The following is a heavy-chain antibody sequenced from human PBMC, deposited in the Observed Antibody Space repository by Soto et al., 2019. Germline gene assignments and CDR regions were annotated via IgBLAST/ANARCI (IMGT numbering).Heavy chain of an antibody. CDR2: IYYTGST. CDR3: AGGTSSWFDY. V-gene: IGHV4-59*12. D-gene: IGHD6-13*01. J-gene: IGHJ4*02. CDR1: GGSISSYY. Sequence: SETLSLTCTVSGGSISSYYWSWIRQPPGKGLEWIGYIYYTGSTNYNPPPKSRFTISIDTPKNQFSLTVNSVTAADTAVYYCAGGTSSWFDYWGQGTRVTVSS.